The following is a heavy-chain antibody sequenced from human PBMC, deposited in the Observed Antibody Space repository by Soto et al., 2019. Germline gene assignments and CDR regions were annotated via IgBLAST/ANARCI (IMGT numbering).Heavy chain of an antibody. J-gene: IGHJ4*02. D-gene: IGHD3-22*01. Sequence: QVQLVQSGAEVKKPGASVKVSCKASGYTFTSYAMHWVRQAPGQGLEWMGGIMPIFGSANYAQKFQGRVTITADENTRTVYMELSRLRSEDTAVYYCARQFDSDTTGYYYAYWGQGTLVTVSS. CDR3: ARQFDSDTTGYYYAY. CDR2: IMPIFGSA. V-gene: IGHV1-69*13. CDR1: GYTFTSYA.